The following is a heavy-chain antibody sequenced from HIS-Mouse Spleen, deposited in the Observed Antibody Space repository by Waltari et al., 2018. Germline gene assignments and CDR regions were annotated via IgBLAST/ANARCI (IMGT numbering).Heavy chain of an antibody. J-gene: IGHJ2*01. V-gene: IGHV4-39*07. Sequence: QLQLQESGPGLVKPSETLSPTCTVSGGSIRSSSYYWGWTRQPPGKGLEWIGSIYSSGSTYYNPSLKSRVTISVDTSKNQFSLKLSSVTAADTAVYYCAREIPYSSSWYDWYFDLWGRGTLVTVSS. CDR3: AREIPYSSSWYDWYFDL. CDR2: IYSSGST. CDR1: GGSIRSSSYY. D-gene: IGHD6-13*01.